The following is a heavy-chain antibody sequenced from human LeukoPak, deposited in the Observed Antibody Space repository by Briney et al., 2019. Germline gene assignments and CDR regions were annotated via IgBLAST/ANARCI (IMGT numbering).Heavy chain of an antibody. CDR3: ARTSISSGYYADY. CDR2: IYPGDSDT. J-gene: IGHJ4*02. Sequence: GESLKISCKGSGYSFTSYWIGWVRQVPGKGLEWMGIIYPGDSDTRYSPSFQGHVTISADKSISTAYLQWSSLKASDTAMYYCARTSISSGYYADYWGQGTLVTVSS. V-gene: IGHV5-51*01. D-gene: IGHD3-22*01. CDR1: GYSFTSYW.